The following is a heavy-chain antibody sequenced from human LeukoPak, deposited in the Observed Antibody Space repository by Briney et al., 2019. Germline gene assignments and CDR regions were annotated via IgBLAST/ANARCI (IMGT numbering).Heavy chain of an antibody. CDR3: ARASPPVEMATISFDP. J-gene: IGHJ5*02. CDR1: GGTFSSYA. Sequence: SVKVSCKASGGTFSSYAISWARQAPGQGLEWMGGIIPIFGTANYAQKFQGRVTITADESTSTAYMELSSLRSEDTAVYYCARASPPVEMATISFDPWGQGTLVTVSS. D-gene: IGHD5-24*01. CDR2: IIPIFGTA. V-gene: IGHV1-69*13.